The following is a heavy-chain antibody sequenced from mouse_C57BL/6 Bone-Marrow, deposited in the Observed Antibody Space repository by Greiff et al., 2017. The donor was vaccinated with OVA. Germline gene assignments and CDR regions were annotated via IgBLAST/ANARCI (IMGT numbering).Heavy chain of an antibody. D-gene: IGHD1-2*01. V-gene: IGHV10-1*01. J-gene: IGHJ1*03. CDR2: IRSKSNNYAT. CDR1: GFSFNTYA. Sequence: EVQLVESGGGLVQPKGSLKLSCAASGFSFNTYAMNWVRQAPGKGLEWVARIRSKSNNYATYYADSVKDRFTISRDDSESMLYLQMNNLKTEDTAMYYCVRGGWHYWYFDVWGTGTTVTVSS. CDR3: VRGGWHYWYFDV.